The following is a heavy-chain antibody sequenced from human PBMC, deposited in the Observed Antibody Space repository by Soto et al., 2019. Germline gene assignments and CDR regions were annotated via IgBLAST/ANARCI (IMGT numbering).Heavy chain of an antibody. Sequence: ASVKVSCKASGGTFTSYAISWVRQAPGQGLEWMGGIIPVFRTASYAQKFQGRVTITADESTRKAYMELSSLRSEDTAVYYCARGYCTNGVCPQSYYYYYGMDVWGQGTTVTVSS. CDR2: IIPVFRTA. V-gene: IGHV1-69*13. D-gene: IGHD2-8*01. CDR1: GGTFTSYA. CDR3: ARGYCTNGVCPQSYYYYYGMDV. J-gene: IGHJ6*02.